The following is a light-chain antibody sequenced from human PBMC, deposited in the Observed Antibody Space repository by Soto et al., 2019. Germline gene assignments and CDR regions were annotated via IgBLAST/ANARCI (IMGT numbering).Light chain of an antibody. Sequence: EIVLTQSPATLSLSPGERATLSCRASQSFSSYLAWYQQKPGQAPRLLIYDASKRATGIPARFSGRGSGTYFTLTISSLEPEDFAVYYCQQRSNWPPVITFGQGTRLEMK. CDR1: QSFSSY. CDR2: DAS. CDR3: QQRSNWPPVIT. V-gene: IGKV3-11*01. J-gene: IGKJ5*01.